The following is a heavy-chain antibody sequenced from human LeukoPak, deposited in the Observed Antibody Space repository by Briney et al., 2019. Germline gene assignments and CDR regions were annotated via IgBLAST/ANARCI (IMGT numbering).Heavy chain of an antibody. CDR3: ARDLAYCGGDCLIYYYYGMDV. Sequence: GASVKVSCKASGYTFTSYGISWVRQAPGQGLEWMGWISAYNGNTNYAQKLQGRVTMTTDTSTSTAYMELRSLRSDDTAVYYCARDLAYCGGDCLIYYYYGMDVWGLGTTVTVSS. CDR1: GYTFTSYG. CDR2: ISAYNGNT. V-gene: IGHV1-18*01. J-gene: IGHJ6*02. D-gene: IGHD2-21*02.